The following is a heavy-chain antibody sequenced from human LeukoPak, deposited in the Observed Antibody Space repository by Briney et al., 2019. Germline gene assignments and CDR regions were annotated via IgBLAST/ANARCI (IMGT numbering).Heavy chain of an antibody. Sequence: PSETLSLTCAVYGGSFSGYYWSWIRQPPGKGLEWIGEINHSGSTNYNPSLKSRVTISVDTPKNQFSLKLSSVTAADTAVYYCARGRYTTDYYYYYMDVWGKGTTVTVSS. J-gene: IGHJ6*03. CDR2: INHSGST. D-gene: IGHD1-1*01. V-gene: IGHV4-34*01. CDR3: ARGRYTTDYYYYYMDV. CDR1: GGSFSGYY.